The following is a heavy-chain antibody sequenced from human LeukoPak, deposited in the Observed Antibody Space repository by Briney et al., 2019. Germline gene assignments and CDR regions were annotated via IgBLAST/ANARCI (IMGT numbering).Heavy chain of an antibody. D-gene: IGHD6-6*01. V-gene: IGHV3-21*01. Sequence: GGSLRLSCVASGFDFSSHAMTWVRQAPGKGLEWVSSISSSSSYIYYADSVKGRFTISRDNAKNSLYLQMNSLRAEDTAVYYCARGRDSAGIGIAARRNEGDYWGQGTLVTVSS. CDR3: ARGRDSAGIGIAARRNEGDY. CDR1: GFDFSSHA. J-gene: IGHJ4*02. CDR2: ISSSSSYI.